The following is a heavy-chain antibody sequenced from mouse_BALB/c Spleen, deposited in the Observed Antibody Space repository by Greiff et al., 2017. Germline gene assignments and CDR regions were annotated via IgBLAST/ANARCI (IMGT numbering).Heavy chain of an antibody. D-gene: IGHD1-1*01. CDR3: ARAEYGRWFAY. Sequence: ESGPGLVKPSQSLSLTCTVTGYSITSDYAWNWIRQFPGNKLEWMGYISYSGSTSYNPSLKSRISITRDTSKNQFFLQLNSVTTEDTATYYCARAEYGRWFAYWGQGTLVTVSA. V-gene: IGHV3-2*02. CDR2: ISYSGST. CDR1: GYSITSDYA. J-gene: IGHJ3*01.